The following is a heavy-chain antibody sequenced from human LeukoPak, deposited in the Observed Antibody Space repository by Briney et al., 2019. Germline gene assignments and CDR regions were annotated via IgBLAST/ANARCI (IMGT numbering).Heavy chain of an antibody. CDR2: IYHSGST. J-gene: IGHJ3*02. Sequence: SQTLSLTCTVSGGSISSGGYSWSWIRQPPGKGLEWIGYIYHSGSTYYNPSLKSRVTISVDRSKNQFSLKLSSVTAADTAVYYCARLGPVAFDICGQGTMVTVSS. CDR1: GGSISSGGYS. V-gene: IGHV4-30-2*01. CDR3: ARLGPVAFDI.